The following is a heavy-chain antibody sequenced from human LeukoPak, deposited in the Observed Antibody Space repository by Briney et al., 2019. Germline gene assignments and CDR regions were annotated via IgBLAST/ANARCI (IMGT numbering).Heavy chain of an antibody. J-gene: IGHJ2*01. CDR3: ARDDNNGGSSIWYFDL. CDR2: IYYRGNT. Sequence: SETLSLTCTVSGGSISSFYWSWIRQPPGKGLEWIGYIYYRGNTQYNPSLKSRVTISVDTYKNQFSLRLTSVTAADSAVYYCARDDNNGGSSIWYFDLWGRGTLVTVSS. CDR1: GGSISSFY. D-gene: IGHD4-23*01. V-gene: IGHV4-59*01.